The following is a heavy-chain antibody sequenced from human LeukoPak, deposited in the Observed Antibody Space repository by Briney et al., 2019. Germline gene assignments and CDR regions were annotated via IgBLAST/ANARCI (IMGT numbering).Heavy chain of an antibody. V-gene: IGHV1-69*04. J-gene: IGHJ4*02. CDR1: GGTFSSYA. D-gene: IGHD3-10*01. Sequence: SVKVSCKASGGTFSSYAISWVRQAPGQGLEWMGRIIPILGIANYAQKFQGRVTITADKSPSTAYRELSSRRSGTRAVYYLPGITKLATKFQGRIHISGDKSTSTAYMELSSLRSGDTAVYYCARDHNYYDSSGYYSSVDYWGQGTLVTVSS. CDR3: PGITKLATKFQGRIHISGDKSTSTAYMELSSLRSGDTAVYYCARDHNYYDSSGYYSSVDY. CDR2: IIPILGIA.